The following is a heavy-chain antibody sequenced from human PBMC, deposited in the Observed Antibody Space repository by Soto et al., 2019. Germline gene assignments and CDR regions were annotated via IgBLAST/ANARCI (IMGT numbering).Heavy chain of an antibody. CDR1: GYTLNSHE. Sequence: GGSLRLSCVASGYTLNSHEMNWIRQTPGERLEWISSVSGSGTTKYADSVKGRFTISRDNAHKSIYLQMNSLRVEDTGVYYCARGGIHWGQGALVTVSS. D-gene: IGHD6-13*01. CDR3: ARGGIH. CDR2: VSGSGTT. V-gene: IGHV3-48*03. J-gene: IGHJ4*02.